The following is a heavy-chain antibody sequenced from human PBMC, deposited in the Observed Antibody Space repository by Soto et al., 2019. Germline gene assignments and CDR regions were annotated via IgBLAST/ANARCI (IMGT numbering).Heavy chain of an antibody. CDR2: IYHSGST. CDR3: ARGPQTLGHFDP. CDR1: GGSISSSNW. J-gene: IGHJ5*02. Sequence: QVQLQESGPGLVKPSGTLSLTCAVSGGSISSSNWWSWVRQPPGKGLEWIGEIYHSGSTNYNPSLKSRVTIAVDKPNNQVSLTLSSVTAADTAVYYCARGPQTLGHFDPGGKGTLVTVSS. V-gene: IGHV4-4*02.